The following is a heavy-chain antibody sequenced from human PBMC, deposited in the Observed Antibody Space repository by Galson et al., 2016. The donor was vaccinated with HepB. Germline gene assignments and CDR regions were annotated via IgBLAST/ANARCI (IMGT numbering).Heavy chain of an antibody. CDR2: ISKTSASM. V-gene: IGHV3-21*01. CDR1: GFTFSIKA. Sequence: SLRLSCAASGFTFSIKAMTWVRQAPGKGLEWVSFISKTSASMLYADSVKGRFTVSRDDVGNTLYLQMNSLRAEDTAVYYCAKDSSGWSRDYWGQGTLVTVSS. D-gene: IGHD6-19*01. CDR3: AKDSSGWSRDY. J-gene: IGHJ4*02.